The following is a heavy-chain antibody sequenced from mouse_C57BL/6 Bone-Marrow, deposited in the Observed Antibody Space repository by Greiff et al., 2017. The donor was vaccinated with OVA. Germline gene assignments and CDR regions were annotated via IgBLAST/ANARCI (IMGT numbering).Heavy chain of an antibody. Sequence: DVMLVESGGGLVKPGGSLKLSCAASGFTFSSYAMSWVRQTPEKRLEWVATISDGGSYTYYPDNVKGRFTISRDNAKNNLYLQMSHLKSEDTAMYYCARDFYYPYYYAMDYWGQGTSVTVSS. CDR2: ISDGGSYT. J-gene: IGHJ4*01. CDR3: ARDFYYPYYYAMDY. CDR1: GFTFSSYA. D-gene: IGHD1-1*01. V-gene: IGHV5-4*01.